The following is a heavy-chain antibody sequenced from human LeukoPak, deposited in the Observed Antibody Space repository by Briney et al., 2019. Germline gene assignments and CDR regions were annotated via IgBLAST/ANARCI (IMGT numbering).Heavy chain of an antibody. CDR1: AYTFTSYN. Sequence: ASVKVSCKASAYTFTSYNINWVRQATGQGLEWMGWMNPNSGDTGYAQKFQGRVTMTRNTSISTAYMELSSLTSEDTAVYYCARDGSGSYYDRGWFDPWGQGTLVTVSS. V-gene: IGHV1-8*01. D-gene: IGHD3-10*01. CDR2: MNPNSGDT. CDR3: ARDGSGSYYDRGWFDP. J-gene: IGHJ5*02.